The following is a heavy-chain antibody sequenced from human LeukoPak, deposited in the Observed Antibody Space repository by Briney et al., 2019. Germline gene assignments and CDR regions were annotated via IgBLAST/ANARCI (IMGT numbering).Heavy chain of an antibody. J-gene: IGHJ4*02. CDR2: ISYDGSNK. CDR1: GFTFSSYA. CDR3: ARAPYYYDSSGQGDY. V-gene: IGHV3-30*01. Sequence: GGSLRLSCAASGFTFSSYAMHWVRQAPGKGLEWVAVISYDGSNKYYADSVKGRFTISRDNSKSTLYLQMNSLRAEDTAVYYCARAPYYYDSSGQGDYWGQGTLVTVSS. D-gene: IGHD3-22*01.